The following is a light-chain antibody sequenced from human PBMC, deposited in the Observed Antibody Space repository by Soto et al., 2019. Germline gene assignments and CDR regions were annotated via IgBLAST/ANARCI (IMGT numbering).Light chain of an antibody. CDR2: DAS. Sequence: RVKTQSPVTLSVSPGERVTPSCRASQAISNNLAWYQQKPGQAPRLLIFDASTRATGIPARFSGSGSGTEFTLTISSLQSEDFAVYYCQQANDWPPTFGQGTRV. CDR1: QAISNN. J-gene: IGKJ1*01. CDR3: QQANDWPPT. V-gene: IGKV3-15*01.